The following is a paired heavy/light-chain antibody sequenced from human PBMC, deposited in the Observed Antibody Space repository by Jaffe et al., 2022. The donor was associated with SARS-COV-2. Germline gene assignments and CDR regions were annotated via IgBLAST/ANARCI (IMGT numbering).Heavy chain of an antibody. CDR1: GGTFSSYA. V-gene: IGHV1-69*01. Sequence: QVQLVQSGAEVKKPGSSVKVSCKASGGTFSSYAISWVRQAPGQGLEWMGGIIPIFGTANYAQKFQGRVTITADESTSTAYMELSSLRSEDTAVYYCARSVGVVPAAKHYYGMDVWGQGTTVTVSS. D-gene: IGHD2-2*01. CDR2: IIPIFGTA. J-gene: IGHJ6*02. CDR3: ARSVGVVPAAKHYYGMDV.
Light chain of an antibody. Sequence: DIQMTQSPSSLSASVGDRVTITCQASQDISNYLNWYQQKPGKAPKLLIYDASNLETGVPSRFSGSGSGTDFTFTISSLQPEDIATYYCQQYDNLPITFGPGTKVDIK. J-gene: IGKJ3*01. CDR1: QDISNY. CDR3: QQYDNLPIT. V-gene: IGKV1-33*01. CDR2: DAS.